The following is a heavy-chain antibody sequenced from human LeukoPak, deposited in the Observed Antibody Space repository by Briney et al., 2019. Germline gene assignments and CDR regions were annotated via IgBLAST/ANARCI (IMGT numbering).Heavy chain of an antibody. CDR3: ARGYSSLAFDY. Sequence: SETLSLTCTVSGGSISSGGYYWSWIRQPPGKGLEWIGYIYHSGSTYYNPSLKSRVTISVDRSKNQFSLKLSSVTAADTAVYYCARGYSSLAFDYWGQGTLVTVSS. CDR2: IYHSGST. D-gene: IGHD6-13*01. CDR1: GGSISSGGYY. V-gene: IGHV4-30-2*01. J-gene: IGHJ4*02.